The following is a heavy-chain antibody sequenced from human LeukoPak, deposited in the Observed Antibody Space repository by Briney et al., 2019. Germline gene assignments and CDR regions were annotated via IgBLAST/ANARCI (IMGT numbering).Heavy chain of an antibody. CDR3: ARGRNWGSYYFDY. Sequence: GGSLRLSCAASGFTFSSYEMNWVRQAPGKGLEWVSYISSSGSTIYYADSVKGRFTISRDNAKNSLYLQMNSLRAEDTAVYYCARGRNWGSYYFDYWGQGTLVTVSS. J-gene: IGHJ4*02. V-gene: IGHV3-48*03. CDR1: GFTFSSYE. CDR2: ISSSGSTI. D-gene: IGHD7-27*01.